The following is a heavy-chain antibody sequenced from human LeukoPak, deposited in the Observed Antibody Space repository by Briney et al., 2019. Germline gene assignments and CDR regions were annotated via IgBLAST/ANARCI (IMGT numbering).Heavy chain of an antibody. CDR2: IKQDGSEK. D-gene: IGHD3-9*01. CDR3: ARDQYDILTGNYFDY. V-gene: IGHV3-7*01. J-gene: IGHJ4*02. CDR1: GFTFNTFW. Sequence: GGSLRLSCAASGFTFNTFWMSWVRQAPGKGLEWVANIKQDGSEKYYVDSVKGRFTISRDNAKNSLYLQMNSLRAEDTAVYYCARDQYDILTGNYFDYWGQGTLVTVSS.